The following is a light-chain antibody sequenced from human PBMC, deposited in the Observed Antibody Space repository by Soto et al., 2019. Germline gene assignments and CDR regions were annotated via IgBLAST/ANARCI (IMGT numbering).Light chain of an antibody. CDR1: SGDVGSYNF. Sequence: QSVLTQPASVSGSPGQSIAISCTGTSGDVGSYNFVSWYQQHPGKAPKLMIYDVSARPPGVSNRFSGSKSGNTASLTISGLQAEDEADHYCSSYTSTSTLVFGGGTKVTVL. J-gene: IGLJ2*01. CDR2: DVS. CDR3: SSYTSTSTLV. V-gene: IGLV2-14*01.